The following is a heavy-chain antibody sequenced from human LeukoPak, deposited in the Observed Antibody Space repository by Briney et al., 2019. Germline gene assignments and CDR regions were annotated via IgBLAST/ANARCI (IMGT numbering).Heavy chain of an antibody. D-gene: IGHD2-2*02. Sequence: GGSLRLSCAASGFTFSSYAMSWVRQAPGKGLEWVSAISGSGGSTYYADSVKGRFTISRDNSKNTLYLPMNSLRAEDTAVYYCAKDDYNCSSTSCYTWRGYYMDVWGKGTTVTVSS. V-gene: IGHV3-23*01. CDR1: GFTFSSYA. CDR2: ISGSGGST. J-gene: IGHJ6*03. CDR3: AKDDYNCSSTSCYTWRGYYMDV.